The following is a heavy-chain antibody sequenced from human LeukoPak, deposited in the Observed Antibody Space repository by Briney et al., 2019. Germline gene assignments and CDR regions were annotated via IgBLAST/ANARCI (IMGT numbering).Heavy chain of an antibody. V-gene: IGHV3-9*03. Sequence: GGSLRLSCAASGFTFSSYAMSWVRQAPGKGLEWVSGISWNSGSIGYADSVKGRFTISRDTAKNSLYLQMNSLRAEDMALYYCAKSFYGGNYPDAFDIWGQGTMVTVSS. CDR2: ISWNSGSI. CDR3: AKSFYGGNYPDAFDI. CDR1: GFTFSSYA. D-gene: IGHD4-23*01. J-gene: IGHJ3*02.